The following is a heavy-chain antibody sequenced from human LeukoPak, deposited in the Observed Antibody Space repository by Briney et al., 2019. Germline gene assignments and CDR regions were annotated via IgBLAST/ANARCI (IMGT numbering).Heavy chain of an antibody. CDR1: GYTFSSYT. V-gene: IGHV7-4-1*02. J-gene: IGHJ4*02. CDR3: AREAYEYYYDSSGYIDY. Sequence: ASVKVSCKASGYTFSSYTMNWVRQAPGQGLEWMGWINTNTGNPTYAQDYTGRFVFSLDTSVSTAYLQISSLKAEDTAVYYCAREAYEYYYDSSGYIDYWGQGTLVTVSS. CDR2: INTNTGNP. D-gene: IGHD3-22*01.